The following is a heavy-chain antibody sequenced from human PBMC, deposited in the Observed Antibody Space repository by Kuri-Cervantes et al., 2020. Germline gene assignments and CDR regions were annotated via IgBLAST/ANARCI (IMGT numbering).Heavy chain of an antibody. CDR1: GFTFSSYA. CDR3: ARSSLADSSGWLIDY. CDR2: ISYDGSNK. J-gene: IGHJ4*02. V-gene: IGHV3-30-3*01. D-gene: IGHD3-22*01. Sequence: GESLKISCAASGFTFSSYAMHWVRQAPGKGLEWVAVISYDGSNKYYADSVKGRFTISRDNSKNTLYLQMSSLRAEDTAVYYCARSSLADSSGWLIDYWGQGTLVTVSS.